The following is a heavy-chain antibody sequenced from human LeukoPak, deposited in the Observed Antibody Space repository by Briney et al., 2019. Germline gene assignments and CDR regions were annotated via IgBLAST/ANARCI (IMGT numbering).Heavy chain of an antibody. CDR2: IYTSGST. V-gene: IGHV4-4*07. CDR1: GGSISSYY. CDR3: ARGPPIVVVPAASSTRYNWFDP. J-gene: IGHJ5*02. D-gene: IGHD2-2*01. Sequence: SETLSLTCTVSGGSISSYYWSWIRQPAGKGLEWIGRIYTSGSTNYNPSLKSRVTMSVDTSKNQFSLKLSSVTAADTAVYYCARGPPIVVVPAASSTRYNWFDPWGQGTLVTVSS.